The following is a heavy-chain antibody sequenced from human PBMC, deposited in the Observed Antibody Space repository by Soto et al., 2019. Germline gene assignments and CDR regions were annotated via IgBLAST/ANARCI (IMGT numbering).Heavy chain of an antibody. CDR3: ARDPSHIVVVPAASNYGMDV. V-gene: IGHV4-30-4*01. CDR2: IYYSGST. Sequence: SETLSLTCTVSGGSISSGDYYWSWIRQPPGKGLEWIGYIYYSGSTYYNPSLKSRVTISVDTSKNQFSLKLSSVPAADTAVYYCARDPSHIVVVPAASNYGMDVWGQGTTVTVSS. D-gene: IGHD2-2*01. CDR1: GGSISSGDYY. J-gene: IGHJ6*02.